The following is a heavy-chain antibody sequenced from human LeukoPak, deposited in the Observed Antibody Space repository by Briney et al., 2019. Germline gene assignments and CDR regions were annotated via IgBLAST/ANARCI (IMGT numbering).Heavy chain of an antibody. J-gene: IGHJ4*02. CDR2: IGSGGDA. D-gene: IGHD5-18*01. CDR1: GFTFSSYA. Sequence: GGSLRLSCVTSGFTFSSYAMTWVRQPPGKGLEWVSAIGSGGDAKYADSVKGRFTISRDNSKKTLYLQMSSLRAEDTAVYYCASHWIQLSPFDYWGQGTLVTVSS. V-gene: IGHV3-23*01. CDR3: ASHWIQLSPFDY.